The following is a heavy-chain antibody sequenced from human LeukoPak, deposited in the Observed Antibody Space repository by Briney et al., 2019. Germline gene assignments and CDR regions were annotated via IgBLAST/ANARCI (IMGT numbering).Heavy chain of an antibody. CDR3: ASLAMDLNYDILTGYPALFDY. CDR1: GFTFSGFD. D-gene: IGHD3-9*01. CDR2: ITTSGDDI. V-gene: IGHV3-23*01. J-gene: IGHJ4*02. Sequence: GGSLRLSCVASGFTFSGFDMSWVRQGPGKGLNWDSSITTSGDDIYYADSVRGRFTISRDNSKNTLYLQMNSLRAEDTAVYYCASLAMDLNYDILTGYPALFDYWGRGTLVTVSS.